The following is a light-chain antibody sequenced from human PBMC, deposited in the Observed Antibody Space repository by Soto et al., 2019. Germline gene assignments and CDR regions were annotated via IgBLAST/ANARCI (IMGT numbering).Light chain of an antibody. Sequence: DVVMTQTPLSLSVAPGQPASISCKSSQSLLHITGETFLFWYLQKPGQSPQLLIYFGSNRAPGVPDRFSGSGSGTDFTLKINRVEAEDVGTYYCMQALQSLTFGQGTRLEI. V-gene: IGKV2-28*01. J-gene: IGKJ5*01. CDR1: QSLLHITGETF. CDR3: MQALQSLT. CDR2: FGS.